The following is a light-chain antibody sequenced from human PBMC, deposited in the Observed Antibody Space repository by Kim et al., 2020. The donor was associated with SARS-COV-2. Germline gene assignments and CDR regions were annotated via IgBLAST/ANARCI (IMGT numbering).Light chain of an antibody. CDR1: SGHSSYI. J-gene: IGLJ2*01. CDR2: LEGSGSY. CDR3: ETWDTKGV. V-gene: IGLV4-60*03. Sequence: GSSVQLTCTLSSGHSSYIIAWHQQQPGKAPRYLMKLEGSGSYNKGSGVPDRFSGSSSGTDRYLTISNLQSEDEADYYCETWDTKGVFGGGTQLTVL.